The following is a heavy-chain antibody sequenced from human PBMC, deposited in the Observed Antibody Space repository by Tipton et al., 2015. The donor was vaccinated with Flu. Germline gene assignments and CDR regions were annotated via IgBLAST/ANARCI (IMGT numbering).Heavy chain of an antibody. CDR3: ARDGWGGTYYQTGSAQFDY. J-gene: IGHJ4*02. D-gene: IGHD2-15*01. CDR2: IYYSGTT. V-gene: IGHV4-61*10. Sequence: TLSLTCTVSGGSISRGSYYYNWIRQPAGKGLEWIANIYYSGTTNYNPSLKSRVTISVDTSKNQFSLRLTSVTAADTAVYYCARDGWGGTYYQTGSAQFDYWGQGTLVTVSS. CDR1: GGSISRGSYY.